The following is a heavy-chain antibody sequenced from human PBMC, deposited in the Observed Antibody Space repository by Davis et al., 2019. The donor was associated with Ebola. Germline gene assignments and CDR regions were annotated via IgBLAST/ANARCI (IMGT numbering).Heavy chain of an antibody. D-gene: IGHD3-10*01. V-gene: IGHV3-30*04. CDR3: AKDPGSGSYPSYYYYGMDV. Sequence: GESLKISCAASGFTFSSYAMHWVRQAPGKGLEWVAVISYDGSNKYYADSVKGRFTISRDNSKNTLYLQMNSLRAEDTAVYYCAKDPGSGSYPSYYYYGMDVWGQGTTVTVSS. CDR1: GFTFSSYA. J-gene: IGHJ6*02. CDR2: ISYDGSNK.